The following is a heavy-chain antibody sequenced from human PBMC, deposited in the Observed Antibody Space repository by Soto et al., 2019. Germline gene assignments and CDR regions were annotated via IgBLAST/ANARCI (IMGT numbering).Heavy chain of an antibody. CDR3: AREGAAAARMFDN. CDR1: GYTFNMYY. CDR2: INPNGDTT. J-gene: IGHJ4*02. V-gene: IGHV1-46*02. D-gene: IGHD6-13*01. Sequence: QVQLVQSGAEVRNPGASVKLSCKASGYTFNMYYMHWVRQAPGQGLEWMAVINPNGDTTTYSQRFQGRLTMTRDTSTSTVYMDLTSLRSEDTAVYYCAREGAAAARMFDNWGQGTLVTVSS.